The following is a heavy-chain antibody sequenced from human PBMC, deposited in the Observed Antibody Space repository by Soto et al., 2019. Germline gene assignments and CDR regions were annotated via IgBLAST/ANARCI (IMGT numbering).Heavy chain of an antibody. CDR1: GFTFSSYS. V-gene: IGHV3-48*01. Sequence: GGSLRLSCAASGFTFSSYSMNWVRQAPGKGLEWVSYISSSSSTIYYADSVKGSFTISRDDSKNTVYFEMNNLRAEDTAVYYCARVPRYDSGSFHGFDVWGQGTTVTVSS. J-gene: IGHJ6*02. CDR3: ARVPRYDSGSFHGFDV. D-gene: IGHD3-10*01. CDR2: ISSSSSTI.